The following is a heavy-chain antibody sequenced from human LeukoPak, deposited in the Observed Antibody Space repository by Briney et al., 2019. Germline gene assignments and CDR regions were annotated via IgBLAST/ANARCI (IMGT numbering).Heavy chain of an antibody. V-gene: IGHV3-23*01. Sequence: GGSLRLSCAASGFTVSSNYMSWVRQAPGKGLEWVSAISGSGGSTYYADSVKGRFTISRDNSKNTLYLQMNSLRAEGTAVYYCARDRGPGYSYGVLDYWGQGTLVTVSS. CDR2: ISGSGGST. CDR3: ARDRGPGYSYGVLDY. J-gene: IGHJ4*02. CDR1: GFTVSSNY. D-gene: IGHD5-18*01.